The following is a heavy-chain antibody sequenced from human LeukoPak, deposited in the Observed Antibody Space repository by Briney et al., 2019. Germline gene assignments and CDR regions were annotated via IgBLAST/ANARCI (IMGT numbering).Heavy chain of an antibody. Sequence: SETLSLTCTVSDGSTTGTRYYWGWFRQTPGKGPEWIGNINYRGAVYYNPSLRSRATISLDTSKNQFPLRLTSVTAADTAVYFCARVTKYDNSRYNYYMDVWGKRTTVTVSS. J-gene: IGHJ6*03. D-gene: IGHD4-17*01. CDR2: INYRGAV. CDR3: ARVTKYDNSRYNYYMDV. V-gene: IGHV4-39*06. CDR1: DGSTTGTRYY.